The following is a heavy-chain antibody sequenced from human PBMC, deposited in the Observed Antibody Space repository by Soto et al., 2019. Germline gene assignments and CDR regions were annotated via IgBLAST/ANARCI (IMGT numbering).Heavy chain of an antibody. J-gene: IGHJ4*02. CDR2: ISSSSSTI. CDR1: GFTFSSYS. Sequence: GGSLRLSCAASGFTFSSYSMNWVRQAPGKGLEWVSYISSSSSTIYYADSVKGRFTISRDNAKNSLYLKMNSLRDEDTAVYYCARVPSLRFLEWLLYFDYWGQGTLVTVSS. V-gene: IGHV3-48*02. D-gene: IGHD3-3*01. CDR3: ARVPSLRFLEWLLYFDY.